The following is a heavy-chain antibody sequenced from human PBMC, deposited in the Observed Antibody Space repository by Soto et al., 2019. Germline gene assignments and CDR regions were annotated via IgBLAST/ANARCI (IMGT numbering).Heavy chain of an antibody. V-gene: IGHV2-5*01. CDR3: THRGGATVGLYYFDF. J-gene: IGHJ4*02. D-gene: IGHD3-16*01. CDR1: GFSLSTTEVG. Sequence: FGPKLVNNTQTLTLTCTFSGFSLSTTEVGVSWIRQPPGKALEWLALIYWHDDKRYSPSLKSRLTITKDTSKNQVVLPMTNMDPVDTATYYCTHRGGATVGLYYFDFWGQGALVTVSS. CDR2: IYWHDDK.